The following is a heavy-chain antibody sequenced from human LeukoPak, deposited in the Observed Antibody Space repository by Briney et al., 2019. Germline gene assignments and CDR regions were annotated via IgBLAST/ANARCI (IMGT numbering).Heavy chain of an antibody. Sequence: SETLSLTCTVSGGSISSSSYYWGWIRQPPGKGLEWIGSIYYSGSTYYNPSLKSRVTISVDTSKNQFSLELSSVTAADTAVYYCASPGPYYYDSSGYSSNDYWGQGTLVTVSS. J-gene: IGHJ4*02. CDR2: IYYSGST. V-gene: IGHV4-39*01. CDR1: GGSISSSSYY. D-gene: IGHD3-22*01. CDR3: ASPGPYYYDSSGYSSNDY.